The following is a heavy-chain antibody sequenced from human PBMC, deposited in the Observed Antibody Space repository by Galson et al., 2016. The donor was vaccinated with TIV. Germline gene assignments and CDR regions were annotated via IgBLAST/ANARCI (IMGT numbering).Heavy chain of an antibody. Sequence: SLRLSCAVSGFSLKDYGTHWVRQAPGKGLEWVAVIGHDGTTKYYAHSVKGRFTITRDNARNSLHLQINSLRVEDTAVYYCGRDRDYYDSSSYSPDAFDMWGQGKMVTVSS. J-gene: IGHJ3*02. CDR2: IGHDGTTK. CDR1: GFSLKDYG. CDR3: GRDRDYYDSSSYSPDAFDM. D-gene: IGHD3-22*01. V-gene: IGHV3-33*01.